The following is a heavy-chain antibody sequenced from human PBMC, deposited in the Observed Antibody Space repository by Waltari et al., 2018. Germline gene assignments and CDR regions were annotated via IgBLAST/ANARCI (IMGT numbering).Heavy chain of an antibody. CDR2: IYYSGST. J-gene: IGHJ4*02. CDR1: GGSISSSSYY. Sequence: QLQLQESGPGLVKPSETLSLTCTVSGGSISSSSYYWGWIRQPPGKGLEWIGSIYYSGSTYYNPSLKSRVTISVDTSKNQFSLKLSSVTAADTAVYYSARLFLHGRSSDPDYWGQGTLVTVSS. D-gene: IGHD6-19*01. V-gene: IGHV4-39*01. CDR3: ARLFLHGRSSDPDY.